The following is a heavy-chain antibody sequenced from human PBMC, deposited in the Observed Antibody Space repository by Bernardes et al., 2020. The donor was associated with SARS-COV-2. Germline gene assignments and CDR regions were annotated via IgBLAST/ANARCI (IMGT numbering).Heavy chain of an antibody. CDR3: ATAPPTYYYGSGSRCWFDP. J-gene: IGHJ5*02. Sequence: ASVKVSCKVSGYTLTELSMPWVRQAPGKGLEWMGGFDPEDGETIYAQKFQGRVTMTEDTSTDTAYMELSSLRSEDTAVYYCATAPPTYYYGSGSRCWFDPWGQGTLVTVSS. CDR1: GYTLTELS. D-gene: IGHD3-10*01. V-gene: IGHV1-24*01. CDR2: FDPEDGET.